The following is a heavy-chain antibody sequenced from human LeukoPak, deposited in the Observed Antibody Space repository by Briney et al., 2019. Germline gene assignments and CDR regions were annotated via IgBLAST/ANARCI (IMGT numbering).Heavy chain of an antibody. CDR1: GGSFSGYY. D-gene: IGHD2-2*01. CDR3: ASSLGYCSSTSCQGDWFDP. J-gene: IGHJ5*02. Sequence: SETPSLTCAVYGGSFSGYYWSWIRQPPGKGLEWIGEINHSGSTNYNPSLNSRVTISVDTSKNQFSLKLSSVTAADTAVYYCASSLGYCSSTSCQGDWFDPWGQGTLVTVSS. V-gene: IGHV4-34*01. CDR2: INHSGST.